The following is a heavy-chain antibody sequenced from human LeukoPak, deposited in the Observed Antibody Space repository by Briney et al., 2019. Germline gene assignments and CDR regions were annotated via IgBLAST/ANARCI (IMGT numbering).Heavy chain of an antibody. V-gene: IGHV4-34*01. CDR3: ARRRWFGAPAGAFDI. Sequence: SETLSLTCAVSGGSFSGYYWSWIRQPPGKGLEWIGEINHSGSTNYNPSLKSRVTISVDTSKNQFSLKLSSVTAADTAVYYCARRRWFGAPAGAFDIWGQGTMVTVSS. CDR1: GGSFSGYY. J-gene: IGHJ3*02. CDR2: INHSGST. D-gene: IGHD3-10*01.